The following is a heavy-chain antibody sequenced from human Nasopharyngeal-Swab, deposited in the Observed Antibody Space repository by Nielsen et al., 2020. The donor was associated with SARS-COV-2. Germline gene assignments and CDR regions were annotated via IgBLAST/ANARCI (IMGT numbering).Heavy chain of an antibody. CDR2: ISRNGGTV. CDR3: ARDGLDYDFWSAYFMDV. J-gene: IGHJ6*02. Sequence: SLKISCAASGFAFDDYAMHWVRQAPEKGLEWVSGISRNGGTVAYADSVKGGFTISRDNAKNSLYLQMNSLRAEDTAVYYCARDGLDYDFWSAYFMDVWGQGTTVTVSS. V-gene: IGHV3-9*01. CDR1: GFAFDDYA. D-gene: IGHD3-3*01.